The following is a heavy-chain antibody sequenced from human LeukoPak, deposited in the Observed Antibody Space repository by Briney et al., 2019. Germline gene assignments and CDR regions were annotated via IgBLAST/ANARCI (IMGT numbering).Heavy chain of an antibody. CDR1: GSSISSSSSY. CDR2: IYYSGTT. Sequence: SETLSLTCTVSGSSISSSSSYWGWIRQPPGQGLEWIGIIYYSGTTYYNPSLKSRVTISIDTSRNQFSLKLSSMTAADTAVYYCARPAYCGGDCYFDDYWGQGTLVTVSS. V-gene: IGHV4-39*01. J-gene: IGHJ4*02. CDR3: ARPAYCGGDCYFDDY. D-gene: IGHD2-21*02.